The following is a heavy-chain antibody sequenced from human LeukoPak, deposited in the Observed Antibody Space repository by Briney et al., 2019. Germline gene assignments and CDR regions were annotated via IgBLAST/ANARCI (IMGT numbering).Heavy chain of an antibody. D-gene: IGHD4-17*01. J-gene: IGHJ6*03. V-gene: IGHV3-7*01. CDR1: GFTFSSYW. CDR3: ARIGGLRSPKGGYYYYYMDV. CDR2: IKQDGSEK. Sequence: PGGSLRLSCAASGFTFSSYWMSRVRQAPGKGLEWVANIKQDGSEKYYVDSVKGRFTISRDNAKNSLYLQMNSLRAEDTAVYYCARIGGLRSPKGGYYYYYMDVWGKGTTVTVSS.